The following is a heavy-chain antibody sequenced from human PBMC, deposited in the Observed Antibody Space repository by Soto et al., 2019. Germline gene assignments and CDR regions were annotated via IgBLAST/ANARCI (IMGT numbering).Heavy chain of an antibody. V-gene: IGHV3-30-3*01. J-gene: IGHJ4*02. CDR2: ISYDGSNK. CDR1: GFTFSSYA. D-gene: IGHD3-10*01. CDR3: ARDVMVRGVIRSYFDY. Sequence: GGSLRLSCAASGFTFSSYAMHWVRQAPGKGLEWVAVISYDGSNKYYADSVKGRFTISRDNSKNTLYLQMNSLRAEDTAVYYCARDVMVRGVIRSYFDYWGQGTLVTVSS.